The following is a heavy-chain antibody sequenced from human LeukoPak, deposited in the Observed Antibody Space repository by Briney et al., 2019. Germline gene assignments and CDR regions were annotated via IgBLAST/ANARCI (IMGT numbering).Heavy chain of an antibody. J-gene: IGHJ4*02. D-gene: IGHD5-18*01. CDR1: GGTFSSYA. CDR2: IIPIFGTA. Sequence: GASVKVSCRASGGTFSSYAISWVRQAPGQGLEWMGGIIPIFGTANYAQKFQGRVTITADESTSTAYMELSSLRSEDTAVYYCASMYRGYSYGSLDYWGQGTLVTVSS. CDR3: ASMYRGYSYGSLDY. V-gene: IGHV1-69*13.